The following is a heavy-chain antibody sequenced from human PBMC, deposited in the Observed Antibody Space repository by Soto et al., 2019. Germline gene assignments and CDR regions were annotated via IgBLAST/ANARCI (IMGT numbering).Heavy chain of an antibody. D-gene: IGHD5-18*01. CDR1: GFSLSNARMG. CDR2: IFSNGEK. CDR3: ARRILKFYVDY. J-gene: IGHJ4*02. Sequence: QVTLKESGPVLVKPTETLTLTCSVSGFSLSNARMGVSWIRQPPGKALEWLAHIFSNGEKSYSTSLKGRLTISKDTLKSQVVLTMTNMDPVDAATYYCARRILKFYVDYWGQGTLVTVSS. V-gene: IGHV2-26*01.